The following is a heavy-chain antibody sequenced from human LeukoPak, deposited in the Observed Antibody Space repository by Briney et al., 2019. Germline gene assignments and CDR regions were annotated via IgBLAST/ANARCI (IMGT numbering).Heavy chain of an antibody. J-gene: IGHJ4*02. CDR3: ARAYGYCSSTSCYTESEELYYFDY. Sequence: SETLSLTCAVYGGSFSGYYWSWIRQPPGKGLEWIGEINHSGSTNYNPSLKSRVTISVDTSKNQFSLKLSSVTAADTAVYYCARAYGYCSSTSCYTESEELYYFDYWGQGTLVTVSS. D-gene: IGHD2-2*02. CDR2: INHSGST. CDR1: GGSFSGYY. V-gene: IGHV4-34*01.